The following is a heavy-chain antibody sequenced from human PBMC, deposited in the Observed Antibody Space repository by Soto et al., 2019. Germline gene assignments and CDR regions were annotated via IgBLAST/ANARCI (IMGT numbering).Heavy chain of an antibody. Sequence: RCLACTVSGGTISSGEYYWSWIRQHPGKGLEWIGYIYYSGSTYYNPSLKIRVTISVDTSKNQFSLKLSSVTAADTAVYYCAREQRYSCHVANNWFDPCGHGTPVHVSS. CDR3: AREQRYSCHVANNWFDP. V-gene: IGHV4-30-4*08. J-gene: IGHJ5*02. D-gene: IGHD5-12*01. CDR1: GGTISSGEYY. CDR2: IYYSGST.